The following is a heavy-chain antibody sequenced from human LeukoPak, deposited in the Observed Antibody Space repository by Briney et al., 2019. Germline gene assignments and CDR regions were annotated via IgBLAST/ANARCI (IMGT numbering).Heavy chain of an antibody. Sequence: WASVKVSCKASGYTFTGYYMHWVRQAPGRGLEWMGWINPNSGGTNYAQKFQGRVTMTRDTSISTAYMELSRLRSDDTAVYYCASQPTEIDAFDIWGQGTMVTVSS. CDR1: GYTFTGYY. J-gene: IGHJ3*02. CDR3: ASQPTEIDAFDI. V-gene: IGHV1-2*02. CDR2: INPNSGGT. D-gene: IGHD4-11*01.